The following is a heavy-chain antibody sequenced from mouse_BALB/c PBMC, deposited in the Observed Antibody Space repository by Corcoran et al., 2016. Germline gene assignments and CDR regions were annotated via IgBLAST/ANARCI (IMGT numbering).Heavy chain of an antibody. D-gene: IGHD2-14*01. CDR1: GYTFTNYG. Sequence: QIQLVQSGPELKKPGETVKISCKASGYTFTNYGMNWVKQAPGKGLKWMGWINTYTGEPTYADDFKGRFAFSLETSASTAYLQINNLKNEDMATYFCARGYDYAMDYWGQGTSVTVSS. CDR3: ARGYDYAMDY. J-gene: IGHJ4*01. V-gene: IGHV9-1*02. CDR2: INTYTGEP.